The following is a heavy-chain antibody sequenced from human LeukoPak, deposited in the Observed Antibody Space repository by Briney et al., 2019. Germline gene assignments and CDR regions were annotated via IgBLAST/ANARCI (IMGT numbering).Heavy chain of an antibody. CDR2: IYYSGST. J-gene: IGHJ4*02. CDR1: GGSISSSSYY. D-gene: IGHD7-27*01. V-gene: IGHV4-39*07. CDR3: ARNWGSRYYFDY. Sequence: SETLSLTCTVSGGSISSSSYYWGWIRQPPGKGLEWIGSIYYSGSTYYNPSLKSRVTISVDTSKNQFSLKLSSVTAADTAVYYCARNWGSRYYFDYWGQGTLVTVSS.